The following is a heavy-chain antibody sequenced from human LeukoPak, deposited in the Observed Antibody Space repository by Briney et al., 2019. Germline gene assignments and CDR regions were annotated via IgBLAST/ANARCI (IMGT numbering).Heavy chain of an antibody. J-gene: IGHJ4*02. CDR2: INQDGTEK. D-gene: IGHD3-10*01. V-gene: IGHV3-7*01. Sequence: PGGSLRLSCAASGFTFTTYWMSWVRQLPGKGLEWVANINQDGTEKYYVDSVKGRFTISRDNAKNLLYLQMNSLRVEDTAIYYCVKVAKYYYGSETYYFFEHWGQGTPVTASS. CDR3: VKVAKYYYGSETYYFFEH. CDR1: GFTFTTYW.